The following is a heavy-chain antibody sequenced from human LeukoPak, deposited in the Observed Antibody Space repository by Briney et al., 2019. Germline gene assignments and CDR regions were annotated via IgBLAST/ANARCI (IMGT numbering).Heavy chain of an antibody. V-gene: IGHV3-21*01. CDR3: ARDLNY. CDR1: GFTFSSYS. J-gene: IGHJ4*02. Sequence: PGGSLRLSCAASGFTFSSYSMNWVRQAPGKGLEWVPSISSSSNYIYYADSVKGRFTISRDNVKNSLYLQMNSLRAEDTAVYYCARDLNYWGQGTLVTVSS. CDR2: ISSSSNYI.